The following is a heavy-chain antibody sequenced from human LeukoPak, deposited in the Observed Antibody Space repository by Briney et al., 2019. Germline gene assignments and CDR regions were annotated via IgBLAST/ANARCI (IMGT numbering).Heavy chain of an antibody. D-gene: IGHD1/OR15-1a*01. J-gene: IGHJ4*02. V-gene: IGHV4-4*02. Sequence: SGTLSLTCAVSGGSISSSNWWSWVRQPPGKGLEWIGSIYYSGSTYYNPSLKSRVTISVDTSKNQFSLKLSSVTAADTAVYYCARPSLEHNDWGQGTLVTVSS. CDR3: ARPSLEHND. CDR2: IYYSGST. CDR1: GGSISSSNW.